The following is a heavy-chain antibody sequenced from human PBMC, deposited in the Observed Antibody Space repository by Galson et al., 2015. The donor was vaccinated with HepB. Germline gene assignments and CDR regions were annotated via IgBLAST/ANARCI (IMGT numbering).Heavy chain of an antibody. J-gene: IGHJ4*02. CDR1: GFTFSNAW. CDR3: TTDGGFVRGDPSPYY. D-gene: IGHD3-10*01. CDR2: IKSKIDGGTT. Sequence: SLRLSCAASGFTFSNAWMTWVRQAPGKGLEWVGRIKSKIDGGTTDDAAPVKGRFTISRDDSKNTLYLQMNSLKTEDTAMYYCTTDGGFVRGDPSPYYWGQGTLVTVSS. V-gene: IGHV3-15*01.